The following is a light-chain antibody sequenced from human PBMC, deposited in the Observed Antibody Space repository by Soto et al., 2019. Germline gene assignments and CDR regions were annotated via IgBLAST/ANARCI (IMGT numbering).Light chain of an antibody. CDR3: KFYNSSNGV. CDR2: EDN. J-gene: IGLJ3*02. CDR1: SGSIASNY. Sequence: NFMLTQPHSVSESPGKTVTISCTRSSGSIASNYVQWYQQRPGSAPTTVIYEDNQRPSGVPDRFSGSIDSSSNSASLTISGLKTGDGADYSCKFYNSSNGVLGGGTKPTVL. V-gene: IGLV6-57*03.